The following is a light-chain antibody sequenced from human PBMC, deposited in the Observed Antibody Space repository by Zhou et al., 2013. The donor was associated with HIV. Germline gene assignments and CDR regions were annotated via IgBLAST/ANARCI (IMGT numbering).Light chain of an antibody. Sequence: DIQMTQSPSTLSASVGDRVTITCRASQSISSWLAWYQQKPGKAPKLLIYEASSLESGVTSRFNGGGSGTEFTLTISGLQPDDSATYHCQQYNSYPYTFGQGTKLEIK. V-gene: IGKV1-5*03. CDR1: QSISSW. CDR2: EAS. J-gene: IGKJ2*01. CDR3: QQYNSYPYT.